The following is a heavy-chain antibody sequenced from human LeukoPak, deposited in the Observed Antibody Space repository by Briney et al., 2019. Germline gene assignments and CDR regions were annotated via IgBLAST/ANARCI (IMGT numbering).Heavy chain of an antibody. D-gene: IGHD2-15*01. J-gene: IGHJ4*02. Sequence: GASVKVSCKASGYTFTGYYMHWARQAPGQGLEWMGRINPNSGGTNYAQKFQGRVTMTRDTSISTAYMELSRLRSEDTAVYYCARDGGYCSGGSCTFFDYWGQGTLVTVSS. CDR2: INPNSGGT. CDR3: ARDGGYCSGGSCTFFDY. CDR1: GYTFTGYY. V-gene: IGHV1-2*06.